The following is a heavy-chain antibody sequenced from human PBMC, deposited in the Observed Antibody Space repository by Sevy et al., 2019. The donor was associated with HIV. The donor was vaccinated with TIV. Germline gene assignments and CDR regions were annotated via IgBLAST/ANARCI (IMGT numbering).Heavy chain of an antibody. CDR2: ISSSSRTI. CDR1: GLTFNSDS. J-gene: IGHJ4*02. D-gene: IGHD5-18*01. Sequence: GGSLRLSCVVSGLTFNSDSMNWVRQAPGKGLEWLAYISSSSRTIYYADSVEGRFTISRDNDKKSVFLQMNNLRDEDSATYYCARDVDTPFVRRFDSWGQGTLVTVSS. CDR3: ARDVDTPFVRRFDS. V-gene: IGHV3-48*02.